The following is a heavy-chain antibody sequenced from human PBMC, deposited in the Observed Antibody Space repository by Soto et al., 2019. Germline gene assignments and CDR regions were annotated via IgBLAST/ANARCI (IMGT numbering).Heavy chain of an antibody. CDR1: GLTFSSFA. D-gene: IGHD2-21*02. V-gene: IGHV3-23*01. J-gene: IGHJ6*01. Sequence: EVQLLESGGGLEQPGGSLRLSCAVSGLTFSSFAMTWVRQAPGKGLEWVSGISGDGISTYYTDSVKCRFTISRDNSKNTLYLQMNSLRVEDTAVYFCAREVWRTVMTDAGDHYYYAGMDFWGQGTKVIVSS. CDR2: ISGDGIST. CDR3: AREVWRTVMTDAGDHYYYAGMDF.